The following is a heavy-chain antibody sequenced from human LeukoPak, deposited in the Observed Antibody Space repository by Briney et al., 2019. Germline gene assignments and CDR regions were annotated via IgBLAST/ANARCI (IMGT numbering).Heavy chain of an antibody. CDR3: ARDLGGLRLGESQGFDY. D-gene: IGHD3-16*01. V-gene: IGHV4-39*07. J-gene: IGHJ4*02. CDR2: IYCSGST. CDR1: GGSISSSSYY. Sequence: SETLSLTCTVSGGSISSSSYYWGWIRQPPGKGLEWIGSIYCSGSTYYNPSLKSRVTISVDTSKNQFSLKLSSVTAADTAVYYCARDLGGLRLGESQGFDYWGQGTLVTVSS.